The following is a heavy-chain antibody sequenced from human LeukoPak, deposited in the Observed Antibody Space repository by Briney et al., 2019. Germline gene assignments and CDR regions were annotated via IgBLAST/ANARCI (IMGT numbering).Heavy chain of an antibody. CDR2: IRNDGSTI. CDR1: GFSFGDYD. CDR3: AREGRGYYGDFDF. J-gene: IGHJ4*02. D-gene: IGHD3-22*01. Sequence: GESLRLSCSASGFSFGDYDMNWIGQAPGKGLEWVAYIRNDGSTIYDADSVRGRFTISRDNAEKSLYLQMNSLRAEDTAVYYCAREGRGYYGDFDFWGQGTLVTVSS. V-gene: IGHV3-11*01.